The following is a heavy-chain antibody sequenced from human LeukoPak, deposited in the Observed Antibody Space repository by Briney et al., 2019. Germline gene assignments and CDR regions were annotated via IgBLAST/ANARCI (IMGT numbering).Heavy chain of an antibody. CDR3: ATAYSSGWYILIY. V-gene: IGHV1-24*01. D-gene: IGHD6-19*01. Sequence: ASVKVSCKVSGYTLTELSMHWVRQAPGKGLEWMEGFDPEDGETIYAQKFQGRVTMTEDTSTDTAYMELSSLRSEDTAVYYCATAYSSGWYILIYWGQGTLVTVSS. CDR1: GYTLTELS. J-gene: IGHJ4*02. CDR2: FDPEDGET.